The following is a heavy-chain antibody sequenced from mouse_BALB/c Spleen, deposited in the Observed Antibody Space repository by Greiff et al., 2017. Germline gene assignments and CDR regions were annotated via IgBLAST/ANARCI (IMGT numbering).Heavy chain of an antibody. Sequence: EVMLVESGGGLVQPGGSLKLSCAASGFTFSSYGMSWVRQTPDKRLELVATINSNGGSTYYPDSVKGRFTISRDNAKNTLYLQMSSLKSEDTAMYYCARDWGYFDYWGQGTTLTVSS. CDR3: ARDWGYFDY. V-gene: IGHV5-6-3*01. J-gene: IGHJ2*01. D-gene: IGHD4-1*01. CDR2: INSNGGST. CDR1: GFTFSSYG.